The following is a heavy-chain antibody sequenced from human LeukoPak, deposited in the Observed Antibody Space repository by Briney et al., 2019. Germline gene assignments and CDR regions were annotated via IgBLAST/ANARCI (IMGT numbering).Heavy chain of an antibody. CDR1: GGSFSGYY. V-gene: IGHV4-34*01. D-gene: IGHD3-3*01. J-gene: IGHJ5*02. CDR3: ARDPSGYYVRWFDP. Sequence: PSETLSLTCAVYGGSFSGYYWSWIRQPPGKGLEWIGEINHSGSTNHNPSLKSRVTISVDTSKNQFSLKLSSVTAADTAVYYCARDPSGYYVRWFDPWGQGTLVTVSS. CDR2: INHSGST.